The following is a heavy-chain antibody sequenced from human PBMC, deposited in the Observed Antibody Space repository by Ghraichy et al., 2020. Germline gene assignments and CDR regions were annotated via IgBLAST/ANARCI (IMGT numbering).Heavy chain of an antibody. CDR2: IYHSGST. D-gene: IGHD5-12*01. J-gene: IGHJ1*01. CDR1: GYSISSGYY. V-gene: IGHV4-38-2*01. CDR3: AGAVATAEYFQH. Sequence: SETLSLTCAVSGYSISSGYYWGWIRQPPGKGLEWIGSIYHSGSTYYNPSLKSRVTISVDTSKNQFSLKLSSVTAADTAVYYCAGAVATAEYFQHWGQGTLVTVSS.